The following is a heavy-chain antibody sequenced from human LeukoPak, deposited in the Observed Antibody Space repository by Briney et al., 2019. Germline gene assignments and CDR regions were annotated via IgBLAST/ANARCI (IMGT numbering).Heavy chain of an antibody. Sequence: GSLRLSCAASGFTFSSYAMSWIRQPPGKGLEWIGYIYYSGSTNYNPSLKSRVTISVDTSKNQFSLKLSSVTAADTAVYYCAGDRWAQGPRAFDIWGQGTMVTVSS. V-gene: IGHV4-59*01. CDR2: IYYSGST. CDR1: GFTFSSYA. D-gene: IGHD4-23*01. J-gene: IGHJ3*02. CDR3: AGDRWAQGPRAFDI.